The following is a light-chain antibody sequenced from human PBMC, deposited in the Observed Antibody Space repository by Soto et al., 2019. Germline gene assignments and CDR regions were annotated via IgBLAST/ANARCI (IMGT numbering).Light chain of an antibody. CDR1: TSEIAFSEH. CDR2: DVS. V-gene: IGLV2-14*03. Sequence: QSVLTQPASVSGSPGQSISISCTATTSEIAFSEHISWYQQLPGKAPKLMIFDVSNRPSGLSDRFSGSKSGNTASPIISGLQAEDEAFYFCSVHRDSTTRLFGPGTKVTVL. J-gene: IGLJ1*01. CDR3: SVHRDSTTRL.